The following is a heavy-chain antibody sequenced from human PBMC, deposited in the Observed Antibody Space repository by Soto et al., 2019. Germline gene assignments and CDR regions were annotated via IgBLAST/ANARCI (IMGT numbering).Heavy chain of an antibody. V-gene: IGHV3-7*04. Sequence: PGGSLRLSCAASGFTFINYWMSWVRQAPGKGLEWVANIKPDGSQKWYVDSVKGRFTISRDNAKKSLYLQMNSLRAEDTAVYYCARGDYYDTSGPFSDAFDIWGQGTMVTVSS. CDR1: GFTFINYW. CDR3: ARGDYYDTSGPFSDAFDI. CDR2: IKPDGSQK. D-gene: IGHD3-22*01. J-gene: IGHJ3*02.